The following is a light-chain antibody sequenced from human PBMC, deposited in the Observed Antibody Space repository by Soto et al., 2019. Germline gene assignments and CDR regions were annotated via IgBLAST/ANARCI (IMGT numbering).Light chain of an antibody. CDR1: GSDVGSFDL. V-gene: IGLV2-23*01. J-gene: IGLJ3*02. Sequence: QSALTQPASVSGSPEQSITISCTGPGSDVGSFDLVSWYQQHPGKAPKLIIFEGSKRPSGISTRFSGSKSDNRASLTISGLQAEDEADYYCSSYAGSMTCVFGGGTKLTVL. CDR2: EGS. CDR3: SSYAGSMTCV.